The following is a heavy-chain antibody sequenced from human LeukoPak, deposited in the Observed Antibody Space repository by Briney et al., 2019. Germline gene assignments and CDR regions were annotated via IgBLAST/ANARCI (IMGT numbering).Heavy chain of an antibody. CDR2: ISGSGGST. CDR1: GFTFSSYA. V-gene: IGHV3-23*01. Sequence: GGSLRLSCAASGFTFSSYAMSWVRQAPGKGLERVSAISGSGGSTYYADSVKGRFTISRDNSKNTLYLQMNSLRAEDTAVYYCAKAATYCGGDCYGLFDYWGQGTLVTVSS. D-gene: IGHD2-21*02. CDR3: AKAATYCGGDCYGLFDY. J-gene: IGHJ4*02.